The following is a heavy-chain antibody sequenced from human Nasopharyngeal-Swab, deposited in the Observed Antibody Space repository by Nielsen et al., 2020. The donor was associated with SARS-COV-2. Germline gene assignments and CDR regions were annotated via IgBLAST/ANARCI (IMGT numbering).Heavy chain of an antibody. V-gene: IGHV3-7*01. CDR2: IKQDGSEK. Sequence: GESLKISCAASGFTFSSYWISWVRQAPGKGLEWVANIKQDGSEKYYVDSVKGRFTISRDNAKNSLYLQMNSLRAEDTAVYYCARETYYDYVWGSYRADYYYGMDVWGQGTTVTVSS. CDR1: GFTFSSYW. CDR3: ARETYYDYVWGSYRADYYYGMDV. J-gene: IGHJ6*02. D-gene: IGHD3-16*02.